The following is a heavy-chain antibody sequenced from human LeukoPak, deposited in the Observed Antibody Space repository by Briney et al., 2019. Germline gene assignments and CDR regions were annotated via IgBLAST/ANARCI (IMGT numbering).Heavy chain of an antibody. Sequence: PSETLSLTCTVSGGSISSYYWSWIRQPPGKGLEWIGYIYTSGSTNYNPSLKSRVTISVDTSKNQISLKLSSVTAADTAVYYCARHHCSSTSCYKRGSDYWGQGTLVTVSS. CDR3: ARHHCSSTSCYKRGSDY. CDR2: IYTSGST. CDR1: GGSISSYY. J-gene: IGHJ4*02. D-gene: IGHD2-2*02. V-gene: IGHV4-4*09.